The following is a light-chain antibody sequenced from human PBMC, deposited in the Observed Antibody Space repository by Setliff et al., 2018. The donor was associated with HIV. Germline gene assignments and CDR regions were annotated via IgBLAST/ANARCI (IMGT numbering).Light chain of an antibody. Sequence: SALAQPPSVSGAPGQRVTISCTGSSSNIGAGYDVHWYQQLPGTAPKLLIYGNINRPSGVPDRFSGSKSGTSASLAITGLQAEDEADYYCQSYDIRLSGSTVFGAGTKVTVL. CDR1: SSNIGAGYD. CDR3: QSYDIRLSGSTV. CDR2: GNI. J-gene: IGLJ1*01. V-gene: IGLV1-40*01.